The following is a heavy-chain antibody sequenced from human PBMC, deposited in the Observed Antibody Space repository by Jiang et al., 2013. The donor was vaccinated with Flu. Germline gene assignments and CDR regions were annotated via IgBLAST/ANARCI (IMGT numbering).Heavy chain of an antibody. V-gene: IGHV4-39*01. CDR2: IYYTGST. J-gene: IGHJ4*02. CDR3: ARRGGVVAAGTGFDY. Sequence: ETLSLTCTVSGGSLSSSSYYWGWIRQPPGKGLEWIGSIYYTGSTYYKPSLKSRVTISVDTSKNQFSLKLSSVTAADTAVYYCARRGGVVAAGTGFDYWGQGTLVTVSS. D-gene: IGHD6-13*01. CDR1: GGSLSSSSYY.